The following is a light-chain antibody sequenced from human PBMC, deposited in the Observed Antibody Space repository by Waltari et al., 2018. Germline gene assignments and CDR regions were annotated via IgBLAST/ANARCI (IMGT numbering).Light chain of an antibody. Sequence: EIVMTQSPATLSVSPGERATLSCRASQSVSSNLAWYQQKPGQAPRLLIYGASTTATAIPARFSGSGSGTDFTLTISSLQSEDFAVYYCQQYNNWRTFGQGTKVEIK. CDR1: QSVSSN. V-gene: IGKV3-15*01. J-gene: IGKJ1*01. CDR3: QQYNNWRT. CDR2: GAS.